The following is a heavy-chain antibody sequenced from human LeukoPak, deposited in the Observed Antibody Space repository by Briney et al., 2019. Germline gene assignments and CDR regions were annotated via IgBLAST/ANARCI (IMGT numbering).Heavy chain of an antibody. CDR3: ARAGSDGERWLPMNDAFDI. Sequence: ASVKVSCKASGYTFTSYAMNWVRQAPGQGLEWMGWINTNTGNPTYAQGFTGRFVFSLDTSVSTAYLQISSLKAEDTAVYYCARAGSDGERWLPMNDAFDIWGQGTMVTVSS. CDR2: INTNTGNP. D-gene: IGHD5-24*01. CDR1: GYTFTSYA. J-gene: IGHJ3*02. V-gene: IGHV7-4-1*02.